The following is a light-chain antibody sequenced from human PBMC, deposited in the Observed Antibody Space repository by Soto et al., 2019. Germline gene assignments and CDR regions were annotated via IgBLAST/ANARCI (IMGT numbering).Light chain of an antibody. CDR3: CSYEGISTQWV. V-gene: IGLV2-14*01. Sequence: QSALTQPASVSGSPGQSITISCTGTSSDVGGYNYVSWYQQHPGKAPKLMIYEVSNRPSGVSNRFSGSKSGNTASLTISGLQAEDEADYYCCSYEGISTQWVFGGGTKLTVL. CDR2: EVS. CDR1: SSDVGGYNY. J-gene: IGLJ3*02.